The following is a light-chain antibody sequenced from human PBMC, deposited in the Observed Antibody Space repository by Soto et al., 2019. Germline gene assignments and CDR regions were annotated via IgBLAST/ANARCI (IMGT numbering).Light chain of an antibody. CDR3: QHYNSYSEA. CDR1: QDISIY. Sequence: DIQMTQSPSSLSASVGDRVTITCQASQDISIYLNWYQQRPGKAPKLLINDASNLETGVPSRFSGSGSGTEFTLTISSLQPDDFATYYCQHYNSYSEAFGQGTKVDI. V-gene: IGKV1-33*01. J-gene: IGKJ1*01. CDR2: DAS.